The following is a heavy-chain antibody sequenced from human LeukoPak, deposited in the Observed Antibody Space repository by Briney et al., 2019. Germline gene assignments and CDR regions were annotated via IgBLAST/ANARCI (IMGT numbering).Heavy chain of an antibody. Sequence: GGSLRLSCAASGFTFSSYAMTWVRQAPGKGLQWVSTLSGSGGSTYYTDSVKGRFTIPRDNSKNTLYLQMNSLRAEDTAIYYCAKRAFGENFFDFWGQGTLVTVSS. J-gene: IGHJ4*02. V-gene: IGHV3-23*01. CDR1: GFTFSSYA. D-gene: IGHD3-10*01. CDR2: LSGSGGST. CDR3: AKRAFGENFFDF.